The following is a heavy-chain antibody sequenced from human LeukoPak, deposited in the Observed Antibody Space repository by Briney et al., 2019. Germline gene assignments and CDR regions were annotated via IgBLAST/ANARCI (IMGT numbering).Heavy chain of an antibody. V-gene: IGHV4-61*02. CDR3: AREDYNFL. D-gene: IGHD3-3*01. CDR2: IYTTGFT. J-gene: IGHJ4*02. CDR1: GGSFSSPNYY. Sequence: SQTLSLTCTVSGGSFSSPNYYWSWIRQPAGKGLEWIGRIYTTGFTNYHPSLKSRVTVSIDTSKNQFYLKLTSVTAADTAVYYCAREDYNFLWGQGTLVTVSS.